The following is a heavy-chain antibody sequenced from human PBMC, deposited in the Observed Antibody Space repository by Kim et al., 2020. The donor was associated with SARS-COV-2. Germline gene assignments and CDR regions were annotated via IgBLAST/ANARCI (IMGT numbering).Heavy chain of an antibody. CDR2: TYYRSKWYN. D-gene: IGHD3-10*01. CDR3: ARDTAYYYGSGSYLGGPGGYFDY. CDR1: GDSVSSNSAA. V-gene: IGHV6-1*01. Sequence: SQTLSLTCAISGDSVSSNSAAWNWIRQSPSRGLEWLGRTYYRSKWYNDYAVSVKSRITINPDTSKNQFSLQLNSVTPEDTAVYYCARDTAYYYGSGSYLGGPGGYFDYWGQGTLVTVSS. J-gene: IGHJ4*02.